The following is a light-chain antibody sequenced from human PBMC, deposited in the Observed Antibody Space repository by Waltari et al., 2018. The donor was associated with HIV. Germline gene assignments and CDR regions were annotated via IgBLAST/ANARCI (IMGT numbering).Light chain of an antibody. CDR3: QQYAASPLT. CDR2: GAS. V-gene: IGKV3-20*01. CDR1: QRVRRAS. Sequence: EIVLTQSPGTLSLSPGERATLSCRASQRVRRASLAWYQQKPCQAPRLLIYGASSRAPGIPDRFSGSGAVTDFILTISRLEPEDCAVYYCQQYAASPLTFGGGTKVEIK. J-gene: IGKJ4*01.